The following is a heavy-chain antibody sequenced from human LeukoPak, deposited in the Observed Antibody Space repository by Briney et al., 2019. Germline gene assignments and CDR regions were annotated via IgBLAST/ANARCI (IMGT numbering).Heavy chain of an antibody. V-gene: IGHV4-59*12. J-gene: IGHJ3*02. CDR2: IYYSGST. Sequence: SETLSLTCAVYGGSFSGYYWSWIRQPPGKGLEWIGYIYYSGSTNYNPSLKSRVTISVDTSKNQFSLKLNSVTAADTAVYYCAKSSGYGLIDIWGQGTMVTVSS. CDR1: GGSFSGYY. D-gene: IGHD3-3*01. CDR3: AKSSGYGLIDI.